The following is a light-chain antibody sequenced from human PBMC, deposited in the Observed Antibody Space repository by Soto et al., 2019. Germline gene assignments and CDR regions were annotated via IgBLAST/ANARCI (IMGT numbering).Light chain of an antibody. V-gene: IGKV1-39*01. J-gene: IGKJ2*01. CDR3: QQSYSTRGYT. Sequence: DIQMTQSPSSLSASVGDRVTITCRASQSINSYLNWYQHKPGKAPKLLIYAASSLQRGVPSRFXGSGSGTDFTLTISSLQPEDFATYYCQQSYSTRGYTFGQGTKLEIK. CDR1: QSINSY. CDR2: AAS.